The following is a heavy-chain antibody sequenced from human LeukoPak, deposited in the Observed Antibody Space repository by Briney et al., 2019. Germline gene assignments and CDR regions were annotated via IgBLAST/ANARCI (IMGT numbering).Heavy chain of an antibody. V-gene: IGHV3-7*01. CDR1: GFTFSSYW. Sequence: PGGSLRLSCAASGFTFSSYWMSWVRQAPGKGLEWVANIKQDGSEKYYVDSVKGRFTISRDNAKNSLYLQMNSLRAEDTAVYYCARTGATTGLYYFDYWGQGTLVTVSS. D-gene: IGHD1-26*01. CDR2: IKQDGSEK. J-gene: IGHJ4*02. CDR3: ARTGATTGLYYFDY.